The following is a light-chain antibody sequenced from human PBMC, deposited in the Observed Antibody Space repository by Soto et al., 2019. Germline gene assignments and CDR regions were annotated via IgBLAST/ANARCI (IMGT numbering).Light chain of an antibody. J-gene: IGLJ1*01. Sequence: QSVMTQPPSVSAAPGQKVTISCSGSSSNIGGNSVSWYQQLPGNAPKLLIYDDNKRPSGIPDRCSGSKSGTSDTLGITGFQTGDEADYYCGSWDSSLSAYVFGTGTKLTVL. CDR1: SSNIGGNS. CDR2: DDN. CDR3: GSWDSSLSAYV. V-gene: IGLV1-51*01.